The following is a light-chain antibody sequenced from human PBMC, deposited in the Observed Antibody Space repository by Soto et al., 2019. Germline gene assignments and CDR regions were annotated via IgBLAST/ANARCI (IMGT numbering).Light chain of an antibody. CDR1: QSVGSN. CDR2: ATS. J-gene: IGKJ1*01. V-gene: IGKV3-15*01. CDR3: QQYNNWPAA. Sequence: EIVMTQSPGTLPVSLGERATLSCRASQSVGSNLAWHQQKPGQAPRLLIYATSTRATGVPARFSGSGSGTEFTLTISGLQSEDFAVYHCQQYNNWPAAFGQGTKVDIK.